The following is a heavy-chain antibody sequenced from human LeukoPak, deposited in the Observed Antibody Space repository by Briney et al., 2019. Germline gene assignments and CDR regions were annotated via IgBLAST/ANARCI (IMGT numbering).Heavy chain of an antibody. D-gene: IGHD3-22*01. CDR3: AKEGSGSYRCIDF. Sequence: GGSLRLSCAASGFTVSSSYMNWVRQAPGKGLEWVSIIYSGDSTYYADSVKGRFTISRDNSKNTLYLQMNSLREEDTGVYYCAKEGSGSYRCIDFWGQGTLVTVSS. J-gene: IGHJ4*02. CDR1: GFTVSSSY. V-gene: IGHV3-53*01. CDR2: IYSGDST.